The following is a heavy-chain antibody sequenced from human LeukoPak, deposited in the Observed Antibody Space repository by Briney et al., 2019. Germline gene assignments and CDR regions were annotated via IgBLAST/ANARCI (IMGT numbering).Heavy chain of an antibody. CDR1: GYTFTGYY. D-gene: IGHD3-10*01. V-gene: IGHV1-2*02. Sequence: ASVKVSCKASGYTFTGYYLHWVRQAPGQGLEWMGWINPNSGGTNYAQKFQGRVTMTRDTSISTAYMELSRLRSDDTAVYYCASVTMVRGDTTFDYWGQGTLVTVSS. J-gene: IGHJ4*02. CDR2: INPNSGGT. CDR3: ASVTMVRGDTTFDY.